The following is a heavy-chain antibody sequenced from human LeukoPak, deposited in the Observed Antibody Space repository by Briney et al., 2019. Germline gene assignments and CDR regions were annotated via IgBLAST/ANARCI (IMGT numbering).Heavy chain of an antibody. D-gene: IGHD6-6*01. CDR3: AKDLEHSSSSAYCYYGMDV. V-gene: IGHV3-23*01. J-gene: IGHJ6*02. CDR1: GFTFSSYA. Sequence: PGGSLRLSCAASGFTFSSYAMSWVRQAPGKGLEWVSAISGSGGSTYYADSVKGRFTISRDNSKNTLYLQMNSLRAEDTAVYYCAKDLEHSSSSAYCYYGMDVWGQGTTVTVSS. CDR2: ISGSGGST.